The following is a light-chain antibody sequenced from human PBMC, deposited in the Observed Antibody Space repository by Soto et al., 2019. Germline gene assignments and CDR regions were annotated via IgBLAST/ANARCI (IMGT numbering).Light chain of an antibody. CDR3: QQRSNWPIT. J-gene: IGKJ5*01. Sequence: EIVLTQSPGTLSLCPGGRDTLSCRASQSFRGLLAWYQQKPGQAPRLLIYDASNRATGIPARFSGSGSGTDFTLTISRLQHEDFAVYYCQQRSNWPITFGQGTRLEIK. CDR1: QSFRGL. V-gene: IGKV3-11*01. CDR2: DAS.